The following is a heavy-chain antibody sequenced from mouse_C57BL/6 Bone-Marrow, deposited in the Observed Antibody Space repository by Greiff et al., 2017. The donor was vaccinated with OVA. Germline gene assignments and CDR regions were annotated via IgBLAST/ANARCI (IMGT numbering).Heavy chain of an antibody. CDR3: ARQTTVVNYYAMDY. D-gene: IGHD1-1*01. CDR1: GFTFSDYY. CDR2: ISNGGGST. V-gene: IGHV5-12*01. Sequence: EVMLVESGGGLVQPGGSLKLSCAASGFTFSDYYMYWVRQTPEKRLEWVAYISNGGGSTYYPDTVKGRFTISRDNAKNTLYLQMSRLKSEDTAMYYCARQTTVVNYYAMDYWGQGTSVTVSS. J-gene: IGHJ4*01.